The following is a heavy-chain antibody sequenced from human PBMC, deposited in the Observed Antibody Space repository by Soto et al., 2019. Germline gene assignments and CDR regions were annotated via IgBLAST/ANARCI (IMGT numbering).Heavy chain of an antibody. CDR2: INHSGST. D-gene: IGHD1-1*01. J-gene: IGHJ4*02. Sequence: QVQLQQWGAGLLKPSETLSLTCAVYGGSFSGYYWSWIRQPPGKGLEWIGEINHSGSTNYNPSLKSRVTISVDTSKNQFARKLSSVTAADTAVYYCARGRRGLDRLGYYFDYWGQGTLVTVSS. CDR3: ARGRRGLDRLGYYFDY. CDR1: GGSFSGYY. V-gene: IGHV4-34*01.